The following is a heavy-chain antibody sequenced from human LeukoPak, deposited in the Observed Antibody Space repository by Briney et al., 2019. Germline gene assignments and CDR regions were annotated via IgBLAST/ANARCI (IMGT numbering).Heavy chain of an antibody. CDR2: ISYDGSNK. J-gene: IGHJ6*02. CDR3: ARDLQQAVFGVVKRPYGMDV. CDR1: GFTFSSYG. V-gene: IGHV3-30*03. D-gene: IGHD3-3*01. Sequence: GRSLRLSCAASGFTFSSYGMHWVRQAPGKGLEWVAVISYDGSNKYYADSVKGRFTISRDNSKNTLYLQMNSLRAEDTAVYYCARDLQQAVFGVVKRPYGMDVWGQGTTVTVSS.